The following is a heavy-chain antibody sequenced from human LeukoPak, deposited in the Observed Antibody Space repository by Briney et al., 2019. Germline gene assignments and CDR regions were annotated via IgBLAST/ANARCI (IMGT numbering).Heavy chain of an antibody. CDR2: MNPNSGNT. D-gene: IGHD3-10*01. V-gene: IGHV1-8*01. Sequence: ASVKVSSKASGYTFTSYDTNWVRQATGQGLEWMGWMNPNSGNTGYAQKFQGRVTMTTNTSISTAYMELSSLRSEDTAVYYCARREYGSGSYHLVYWGQGTLVTVSS. CDR1: GYTFTSYD. J-gene: IGHJ4*02. CDR3: ARREYGSGSYHLVY.